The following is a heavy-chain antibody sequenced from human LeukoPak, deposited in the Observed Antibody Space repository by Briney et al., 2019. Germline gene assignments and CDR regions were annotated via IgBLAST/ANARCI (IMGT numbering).Heavy chain of an antibody. Sequence: SETLSLTCSVSNYSISSGYFWGWIRQPPGKGLEWIGSIYRTGSAYYDPSLKSRVTIAIDTSKNQFSLKLSSVTAADTAVYCCAREGGGDTAMVAFDYWGQGTLVTVSS. J-gene: IGHJ4*02. CDR2: IYRTGSA. CDR3: AREGGGDTAMVAFDY. D-gene: IGHD5-18*01. CDR1: NYSISSGYF. V-gene: IGHV4-38-2*02.